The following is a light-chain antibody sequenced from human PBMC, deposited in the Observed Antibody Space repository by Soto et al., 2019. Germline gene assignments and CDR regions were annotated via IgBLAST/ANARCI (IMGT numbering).Light chain of an antibody. V-gene: IGKV3-15*01. CDR3: QQYNHWWT. CDR1: QNVNTN. Sequence: IVRTQSPATLCVSPGEIATLFFRASQNVNTNVAWYQQKPGQSPRLLLYGTSTRAAGIPGRFSGSGSGTEFTLTISGLHSEDSAVYYCQQYNHWWTFGQGTKVDIK. J-gene: IGKJ1*01. CDR2: GTS.